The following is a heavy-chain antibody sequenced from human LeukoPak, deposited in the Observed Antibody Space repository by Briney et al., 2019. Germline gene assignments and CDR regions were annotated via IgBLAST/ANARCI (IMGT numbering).Heavy chain of an antibody. CDR2: ITISGHTK. Sequence: GGSLRLSCAASGFDLSTYEMNWVRQAPGKGLEWIADITISGHTKNYADSVKGRFTISRDDARTSLYLQMNSLRVEDTGVYYCARGDPHADLWGQGTLVTVSS. CDR1: GFDLSTYE. V-gene: IGHV3-48*03. J-gene: IGHJ5*02. CDR3: ARGDPHADL.